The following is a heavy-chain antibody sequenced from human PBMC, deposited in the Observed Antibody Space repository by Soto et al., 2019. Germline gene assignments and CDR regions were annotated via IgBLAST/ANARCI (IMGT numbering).Heavy chain of an antibody. J-gene: IGHJ4*02. D-gene: IGHD3-22*01. CDR2: ISSSGSYI. CDR3: ARVPAASDRTAFYYVSKFFYFDY. Sequence: PGGSLRLSCAASGFTFSRYSMNWVRQAPGKGLEWGSSISSSGSYIHYADSVKGRFTISRDNAKNSLYLQMNSLRAEDTAVYYCARVPAASDRTAFYYVSKFFYFDYWGRGTQVTVSS. CDR1: GFTFSRYS. V-gene: IGHV3-21*01.